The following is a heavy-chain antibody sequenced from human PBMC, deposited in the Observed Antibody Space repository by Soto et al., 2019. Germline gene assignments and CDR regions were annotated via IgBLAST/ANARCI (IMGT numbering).Heavy chain of an antibody. CDR2: MKTNIGNT. CDR1: GYTFTSYD. J-gene: IGHJ4*02. D-gene: IGHD2-15*01. CDR3: ARERSGYFDY. V-gene: IGHV1-8*01. Sequence: QVQLVQSGAEVKKPGASVKVSCKASGYTFTSYDINWVRQATGQGYEWMGWMKTNIGNTGYPQKSQGRVTMNRNTYINTAYMELSSLRSEDKAVDYCARERSGYFDYWGQETLFTVAS.